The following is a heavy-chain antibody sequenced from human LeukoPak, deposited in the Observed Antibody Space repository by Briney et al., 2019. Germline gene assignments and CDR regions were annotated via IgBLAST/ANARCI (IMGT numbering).Heavy chain of an antibody. V-gene: IGHV4-59*01. J-gene: IGHJ3*02. CDR3: ARAPSGWDAFDI. CDR2: IYYSGST. CDR1: DGSISSDY. Sequence: PSGTLSVTCTVSDGSISSDYWSWIRQPPGKGLEWIGYIYYSGSTNYNPSLKSRVTMSVDTSKTQFSLKLSSVTAADTAVYYCARAPSGWDAFDIWGQGTMVTVSS. D-gene: IGHD6-19*01.